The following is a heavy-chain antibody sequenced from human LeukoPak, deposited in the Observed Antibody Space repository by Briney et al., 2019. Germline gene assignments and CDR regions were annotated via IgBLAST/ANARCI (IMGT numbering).Heavy chain of an antibody. CDR3: AKDLRGYFDWLLPEFDY. CDR1: GFTFSDYY. D-gene: IGHD3-9*01. J-gene: IGHJ4*02. V-gene: IGHV3-11*01. CDR2: ISSSGSTI. Sequence: GGSLRLSCAASGFTFSDYYMSWIRPAPGKGLEWVSYISSSGSTIYYADSVKGRFTISRDNAKNSLYLQMNSLRAEDTAVYYCAKDLRGYFDWLLPEFDYWGQGTLVTVSS.